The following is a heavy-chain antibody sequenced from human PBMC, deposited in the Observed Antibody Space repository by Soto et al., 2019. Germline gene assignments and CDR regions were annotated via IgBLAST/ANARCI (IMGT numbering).Heavy chain of an antibody. Sequence: GPVKGSCKASGYTFTSYYMHWVRQAPGQGLEWMGIINPSGGSTSYAQKFQGRATMTRDTSTSTVYMELSSLRSEDTAVYYCARDPRFNYYYGMDVWGQGTTVTVS. J-gene: IGHJ6*02. CDR2: INPSGGST. CDR1: GYTFTSYY. CDR3: ARDPRFNYYYGMDV. V-gene: IGHV1-46*01.